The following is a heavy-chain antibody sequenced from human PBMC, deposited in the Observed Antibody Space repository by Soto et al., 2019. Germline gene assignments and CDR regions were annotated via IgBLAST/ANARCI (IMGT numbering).Heavy chain of an antibody. Sequence: ASLKVSCESSGYTFTVDYIQCVRQAPGQGLEWMGWINPKSGGTMYPQKFQGRVTMTWDTSISTAYMALTRLRSDDTAVYYCARDLAKGGGSAGFDYWGQGTLVTAPQ. CDR2: INPKSGGT. CDR3: ARDLAKGGGSAGFDY. J-gene: IGHJ4*02. V-gene: IGHV1-2*02. D-gene: IGHD1-26*01. CDR1: GYTFTVDY.